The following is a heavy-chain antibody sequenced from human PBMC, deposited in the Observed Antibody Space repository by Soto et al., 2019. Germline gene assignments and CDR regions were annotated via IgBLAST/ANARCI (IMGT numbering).Heavy chain of an antibody. CDR2: ISNDGSHK. V-gene: IGHV3-30*18. D-gene: IGHD5-12*01. J-gene: IGHJ4*02. CDR1: GFPFSSYG. CDR3: AKEPPAGYSGYDYYFDY. Sequence: PGGSLRLSCAASGFPFSSYGMHWVRQVPGKGLEWVAVISNDGSHKYFADSVKGRFTISRDNSKNTLYLQMNSLRAEDTAVYYCAKEPPAGYSGYDYYFDYWGQGTLVTVSS.